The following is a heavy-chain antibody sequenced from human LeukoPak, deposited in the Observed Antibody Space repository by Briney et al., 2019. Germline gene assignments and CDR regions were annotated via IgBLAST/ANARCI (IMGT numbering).Heavy chain of an antibody. J-gene: IGHJ3*02. V-gene: IGHV6-1*01. Sequence: SQTLSLTCAISGDSVSSNSAAWNWIRQSPSRGLEWLGRTYYRSKWYNDYSVSVKSRIIINPDTPKNQISLQLNSVTPEDTAVYYCARGVNANYYDSPVALYAFDIWGQGTMVTVSS. CDR1: GDSVSSNSAA. CDR3: ARGVNANYYDSPVALYAFDI. D-gene: IGHD3-22*01. CDR2: TYYRSKWYN.